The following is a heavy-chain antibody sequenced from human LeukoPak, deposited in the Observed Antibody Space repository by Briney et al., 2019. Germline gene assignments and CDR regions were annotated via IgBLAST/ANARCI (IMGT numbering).Heavy chain of an antibody. CDR2: INSDGSST. Sequence: GRSLRLSCAASGFTFSRYWMHWVRQAPGKGLVWVSRINSDGSSTSYADSVKGRFTISRDNAKNTLYLQMNSLRAEETAEYYCARGGHSAVAGTTGLDAFDIWGQGTMVTVSS. V-gene: IGHV3-74*01. J-gene: IGHJ3*02. CDR1: GFTFSRYW. CDR3: ARGGHSAVAGTTGLDAFDI. D-gene: IGHD6-19*01.